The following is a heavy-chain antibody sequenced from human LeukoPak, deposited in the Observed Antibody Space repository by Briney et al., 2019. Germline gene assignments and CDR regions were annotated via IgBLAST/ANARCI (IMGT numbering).Heavy chain of an antibody. CDR2: ISTSGTTK. D-gene: IGHD6-19*01. CDR3: ARDSVTRGYSSGWYYFDY. CDR1: AFTFTNSW. V-gene: IGHV3-48*04. Sequence: GGSLRLSCAASAFTFTNSWMHWVRQAPGKGLEWVSYISTSGTTKYYADSVQGRFTISRDNAKNSLYLQMNSLRAEDTAVYYCARDSVTRGYSSGWYYFDYWGQGTLVTVSS. J-gene: IGHJ4*02.